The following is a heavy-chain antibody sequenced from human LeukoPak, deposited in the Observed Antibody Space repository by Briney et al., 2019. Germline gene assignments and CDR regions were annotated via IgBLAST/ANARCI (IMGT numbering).Heavy chain of an antibody. CDR3: ARRGRVVSGSYDWLDP. CDR1: GGSISSSSYY. CDR2: IYYSGSN. Sequence: SETLSLTCTVSGGSISSSSYYWGWIRQPPGKGLEWIGSIYYSGSNYYNPSLKSRVTMSVDTSKNQFSLKLSSVTAADTAVYYCARRGRVVSGSYDWLDPWGQRTLVTVSS. D-gene: IGHD2-21*01. V-gene: IGHV4-39*07. J-gene: IGHJ5*02.